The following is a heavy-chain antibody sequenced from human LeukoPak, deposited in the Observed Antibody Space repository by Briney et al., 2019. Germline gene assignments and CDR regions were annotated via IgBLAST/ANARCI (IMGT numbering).Heavy chain of an antibody. CDR1: GGSISSYY. Sequence: SETLSLTCTVSGGSISSYYWSWIRQPPGRGLKWIGYIYYSGSTNYNPSLKSRVTISVDTSKNQFSLKLSSVTAADTAVYYYARPSYDSSGYYSGAFDIWGQGTMVTVSS. V-gene: IGHV4-59*08. CDR3: ARPSYDSSGYYSGAFDI. D-gene: IGHD3-22*01. CDR2: IYYSGST. J-gene: IGHJ3*02.